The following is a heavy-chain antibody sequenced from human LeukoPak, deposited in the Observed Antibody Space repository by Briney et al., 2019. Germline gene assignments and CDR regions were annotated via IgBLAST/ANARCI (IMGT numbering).Heavy chain of an antibody. D-gene: IGHD3-10*01. Sequence: ASVKVSCKASGYTFTSYGISWVRQAPGQGLEWMGWISAYNGNTNYAQKLQGRVTMTTDTSTSTAYMELRSLRSDDTAVYYCARDGGTYYYGSGSSPNWFDPWGQGTTVTVSS. CDR1: GYTFTSYG. CDR3: ARDGGTYYYGSGSSPNWFDP. CDR2: ISAYNGNT. V-gene: IGHV1-18*04. J-gene: IGHJ5*01.